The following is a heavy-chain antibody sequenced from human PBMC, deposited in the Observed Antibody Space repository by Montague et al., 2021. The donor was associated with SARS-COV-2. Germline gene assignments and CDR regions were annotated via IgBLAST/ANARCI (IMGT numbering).Heavy chain of an antibody. V-gene: IGHV4-34*01. CDR3: AWRGSSVWGVTVSAELDY. CDR1: GGSFSGYY. Sequence: SETLPLTCAVYGGSFSGYYWSWIRQPPEKGLEWIGEINQSGRTNNNPSLKSRVIISVDTSKNQFSLKLSSVTAADTAVYYCAWRGSSVWGVTVSAELDYWGQGILVIVSS. J-gene: IGHJ4*02. D-gene: IGHD3-10*01. CDR2: INQSGRT.